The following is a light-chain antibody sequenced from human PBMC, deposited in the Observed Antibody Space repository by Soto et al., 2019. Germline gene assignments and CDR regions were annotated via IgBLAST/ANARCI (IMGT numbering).Light chain of an antibody. CDR1: QGISSY. V-gene: IGKV1-8*01. Sequence: AIRMTQSPSSFSASTGDRVTITCRASQGISSYLAWYQQTPGKTPKLLIYAASTLQSGVPSRFSGRGSGTDFTLTISCLQSEDFATYYCQQYYSYPSITFGQGTRLEIK. CDR3: QQYYSYPSIT. J-gene: IGKJ5*01. CDR2: AAS.